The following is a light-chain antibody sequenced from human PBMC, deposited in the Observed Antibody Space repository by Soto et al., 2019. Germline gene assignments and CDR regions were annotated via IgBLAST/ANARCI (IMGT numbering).Light chain of an antibody. V-gene: IGLV2-14*01. Sequence: QSALTQPASVSGSPGQSITISCTGTSSDVGGYNFVSWYQQHPGKAPKLMIYEDSNRPSGVSNRFSGSKSGNTASLTISGLQAEDEADYYCSSYINSSTLVFDGGTKVTVL. CDR1: SSDVGGYNF. CDR3: SSYINSSTLV. CDR2: EDS. J-gene: IGLJ3*02.